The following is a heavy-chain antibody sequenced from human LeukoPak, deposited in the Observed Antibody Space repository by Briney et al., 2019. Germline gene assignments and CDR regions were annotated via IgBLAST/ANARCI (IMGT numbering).Heavy chain of an antibody. D-gene: IGHD3-9*01. CDR1: GGSISSYY. V-gene: IGHV4-59*12. CDR3: AREGYDILTGYYLLDY. CDR2: IYYSGST. J-gene: IGHJ4*02. Sequence: PSETLSLTCTVSGGSISSYYWSWIRQPPGKGLEWIGYIYYSGSTNYNPSLKSRVTISVDTSKNQFSLKLSSVTAADTAVYYCAREGYDILTGYYLLDYWGQGTLVTVSS.